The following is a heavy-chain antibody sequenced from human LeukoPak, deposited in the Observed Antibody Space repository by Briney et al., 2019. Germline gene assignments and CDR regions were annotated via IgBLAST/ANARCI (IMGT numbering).Heavy chain of an antibody. D-gene: IGHD3-3*01. Sequence: PGGSLRLSCVASGFTFGKYWMSWVRQAPGKGLEWVANIKLDESEKNYVDFVKGRFTISRDNTKNSLYLQMNSLRAEDTAVFYCARDQYDTWSRRGNFDSWGQGTLVIVSS. CDR1: GFTFGKYW. J-gene: IGHJ4*02. CDR3: ARDQYDTWSRRGNFDS. V-gene: IGHV3-7*03. CDR2: IKLDESEK.